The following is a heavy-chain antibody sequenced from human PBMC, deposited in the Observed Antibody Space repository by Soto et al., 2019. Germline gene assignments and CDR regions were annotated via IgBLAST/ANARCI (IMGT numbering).Heavy chain of an antibody. CDR3: ARDGGFSSGEQWLAFDY. J-gene: IGHJ4*02. CDR1: GGTFSSYA. Sequence: QVQLVQSGAEVKKPGSSVKVSCKASGGTFSSYAISWVRQAPGQGLEWMGGIIPIFGTANYAQKFQGRVTITAXXSXSXXYMELSSLRSEDTAVYYCARDGGFSSGEQWLAFDYWGQGTLVTVSS. CDR2: IIPIFGTA. V-gene: IGHV1-69*12. D-gene: IGHD6-19*01.